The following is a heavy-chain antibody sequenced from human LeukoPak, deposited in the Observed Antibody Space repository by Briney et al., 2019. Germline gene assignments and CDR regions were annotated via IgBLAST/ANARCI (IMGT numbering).Heavy chain of an antibody. D-gene: IGHD3-22*01. CDR2: INAGNGNT. J-gene: IGHJ4*02. Sequence: ASVKVSCKASGYTFTSYAMHWVRQAPGQRLEWMGRINAGNGNTKYSQKFQGRVTITRDTSASTAYMELSSLRSEDTAVYYCARGCYYDSSGYCDLLDYWGQGTLVTVSS. V-gene: IGHV1-3*01. CDR1: GYTFTSYA. CDR3: ARGCYYDSSGYCDLLDY.